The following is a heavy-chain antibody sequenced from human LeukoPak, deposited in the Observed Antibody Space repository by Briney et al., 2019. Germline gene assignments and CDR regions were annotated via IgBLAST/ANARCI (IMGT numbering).Heavy chain of an antibody. CDR2: IIPILGIA. Sequence: GGSLRLSCAASGFTFSSYAISWVRQAPGQGLEWMGRIIPILGIANYAQKFQGRVTITADKSTSTAYMELSSLRSEDTAVYYCARESIQDDSSGLVDYWGQGTLVTVSS. CDR1: GFTFSSYA. V-gene: IGHV1-69*04. CDR3: ARESIQDDSSGLVDY. D-gene: IGHD3-22*01. J-gene: IGHJ4*02.